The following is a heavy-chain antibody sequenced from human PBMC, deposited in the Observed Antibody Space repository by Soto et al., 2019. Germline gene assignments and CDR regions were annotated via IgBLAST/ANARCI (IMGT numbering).Heavy chain of an antibody. V-gene: IGHV3-7*01. CDR2: IKQDGSEK. D-gene: IGHD6-6*01. J-gene: IGHJ4*02. Sequence: GGSLRLSCAASGFTFSSYAMSWVRQAPGKGLEWVANIKQDGSEKYYVDSVKGRFTISRDNAKNSLYLQMNSLRAEDTAVYYCARDREYSRRPTPPFDYWGQGTLVTVS. CDR3: ARDREYSRRPTPPFDY. CDR1: GFTFSSYA.